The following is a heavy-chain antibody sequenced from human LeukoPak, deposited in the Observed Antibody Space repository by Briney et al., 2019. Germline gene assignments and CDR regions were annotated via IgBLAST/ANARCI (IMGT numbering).Heavy chain of an antibody. CDR2: IIPIFGTA. CDR3: ASERGATQYFDY. V-gene: IGHV1-69*06. CDR1: GGTFSSYA. Sequence: SVKVSCKASGGTFSSYAISWVRQAPGQGLEWMGGIIPIFGTANYAQKFQGRVTITVDKFTSTAYMELSSLRSEDTAVYYCASERGATQYFDYWGQGTLVTVSS. D-gene: IGHD3-10*01. J-gene: IGHJ4*02.